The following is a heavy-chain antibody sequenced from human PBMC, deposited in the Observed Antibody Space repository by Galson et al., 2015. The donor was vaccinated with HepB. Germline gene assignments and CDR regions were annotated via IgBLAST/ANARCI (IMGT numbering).Heavy chain of an antibody. CDR3: AREGNDDSSSSREGHYYYYMDV. CDR2: IIPIFGTA. D-gene: IGHD6-6*01. CDR1: GGTFSSYA. J-gene: IGHJ6*03. Sequence: SVKVSCKASGGTFSSYAISWVRQAPGQGLEWMGGIIPIFGTANYAQKLQGRVTITADESTSTAYMELSSLRSEDTAVYYCAREGNDDSSSSREGHYYYYMDVWGKGTTVTVSS. V-gene: IGHV1-69*13.